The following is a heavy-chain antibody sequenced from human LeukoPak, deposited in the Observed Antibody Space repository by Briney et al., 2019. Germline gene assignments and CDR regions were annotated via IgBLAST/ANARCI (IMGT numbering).Heavy chain of an antibody. D-gene: IGHD3-22*01. CDR1: GYSISSGYY. J-gene: IGHJ5*02. Sequence: SSETLSLTCAVSGYSISSGYYWGWIRQPPGKGLEWIGSIYHSGSTYYNPSLKSRVTISVDTSKNQFSLKLSSVTAADTAVYYCARTSYYYDSREGRGGWDWFDPWGQGTLVTVSS. CDR3: ARTSYYYDSREGRGGWDWFDP. CDR2: IYHSGST. V-gene: IGHV4-38-2*01.